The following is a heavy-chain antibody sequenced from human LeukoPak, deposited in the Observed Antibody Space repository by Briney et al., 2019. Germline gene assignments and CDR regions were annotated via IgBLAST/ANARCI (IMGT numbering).Heavy chain of an antibody. CDR3: AEDLFGSTLGYFAY. CDR1: GFTFSSYA. D-gene: IGHD1-7*01. V-gene: IGHV3-23*01. Sequence: PGGSLRLSCAASGFTFSSYAMTWVRQAPGKGLEWVSSISTSDTGTYYADSVKGRFTISRDNSKNMLYLQMNSLRAEDTAVYYCAEDLFGSTLGYFAYWGQGTLVTVSS. J-gene: IGHJ4*02. CDR2: ISTSDTGT.